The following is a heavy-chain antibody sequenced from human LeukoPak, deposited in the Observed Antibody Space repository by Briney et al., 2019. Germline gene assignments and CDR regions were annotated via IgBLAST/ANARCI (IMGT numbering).Heavy chain of an antibody. CDR3: ARDRGGNYPDY. CDR1: GGSFSGNY. Sequence: SETLSLTCTVSGGSFSGNYWTWIRQPPGEGLEWIGHIYDCGTTNYNPSLKSRVTISVDTSKNQFSLKLRSVTAADAAVYYCARDRGGNYPDYWGQGTLVTVSS. D-gene: IGHD2-21*01. CDR2: IYDCGTT. J-gene: IGHJ4*02. V-gene: IGHV4-59*01.